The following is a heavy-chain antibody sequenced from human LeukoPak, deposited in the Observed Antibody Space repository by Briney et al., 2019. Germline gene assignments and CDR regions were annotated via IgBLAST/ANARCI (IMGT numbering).Heavy chain of an antibody. V-gene: IGHV3-7*03. J-gene: IGHJ5*02. CDR1: GFTFSSSW. CDR3: ARDGPYSTSSTHPP. CDR2: IKQDGSEK. Sequence: GGSLRLSCAASGFTFSSSWMSWVRQAPGKGLEWVANIKQDGSEKYYVGSVKGRFTISRDNAKNSLYLQMDSLRAEDTAVYYCARDGPYSTSSTHPPWGQGTLVTVSS. D-gene: IGHD6-6*01.